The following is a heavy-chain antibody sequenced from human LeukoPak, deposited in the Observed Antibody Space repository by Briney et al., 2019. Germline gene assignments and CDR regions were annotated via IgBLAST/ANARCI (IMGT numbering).Heavy chain of an antibody. CDR2: IYPGDSDT. CDR3: ARGRDGYSFGFDY. J-gene: IGHJ4*02. CDR1: GSNFTTYW. Sequence: GESLQISCKGSGSNFTTYWIGWVRQMPGKGLEWMGIIYPGDSDTRYSPSFQGQVTISADKSISTTYLQWSSLKASDTAMYYCARGRDGYSFGFDYWGQGTLVTVSS. V-gene: IGHV5-51*01. D-gene: IGHD5-24*01.